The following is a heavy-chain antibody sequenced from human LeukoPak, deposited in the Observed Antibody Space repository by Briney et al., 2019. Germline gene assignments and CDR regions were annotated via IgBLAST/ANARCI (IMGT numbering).Heavy chain of an antibody. CDR2: ISSSSSYI. V-gene: IGHV3-21*01. Sequence: GGSLRLSCAASGFTFSSYSMNWVRQAPGKGLEWVSSISSSSSYIYYADSVKGRFTISRVNAKNSLYLQMNSLRAEDTAVYYCARVQAAAGDSFDYWGQGTLVTVSS. J-gene: IGHJ4*02. CDR1: GFTFSSYS. CDR3: ARVQAAAGDSFDY. D-gene: IGHD6-13*01.